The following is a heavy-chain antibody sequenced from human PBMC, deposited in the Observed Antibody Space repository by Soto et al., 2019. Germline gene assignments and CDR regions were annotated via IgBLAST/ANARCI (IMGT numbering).Heavy chain of an antibody. CDR2: ISGSGDGT. V-gene: IGHV3-23*01. CDR3: TKSRRGILMVYGFGGMDV. J-gene: IGHJ6*02. D-gene: IGHD2-8*01. CDR1: GFTVNSHA. Sequence: SGGSLRLSCAASGFTVNSHAMSWVRQAPGKGLEWVASISGSGDGTYYGDSVKGRFTISRDSSSSTLYLQMSNLRGEDTAVYFCTKSRRGILMVYGFGGMDVWGQGTTVTVSS.